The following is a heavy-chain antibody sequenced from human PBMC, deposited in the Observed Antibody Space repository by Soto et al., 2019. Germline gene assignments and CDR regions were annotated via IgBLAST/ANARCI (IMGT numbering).Heavy chain of an antibody. Sequence: GGSLRLSCAASGFSVSSNYMSWVRQAPGKGLEWVSAIHSGGRTYYADSVKGRFTISGDISNNTLYLQMNSLRADDTAVYYCARSHDILNCFDPCGRGTLVTVSS. CDR3: ARSHDILNCFDP. D-gene: IGHD3-9*01. V-gene: IGHV3-53*01. CDR2: IHSGGRT. J-gene: IGHJ5*02. CDR1: GFSVSSNY.